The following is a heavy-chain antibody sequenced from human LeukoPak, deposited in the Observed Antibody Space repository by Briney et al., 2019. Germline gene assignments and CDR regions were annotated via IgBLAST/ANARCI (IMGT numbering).Heavy chain of an antibody. CDR3: ARGSGDGSGSSHI. V-gene: IGHV3-21*01. D-gene: IGHD3-10*01. Sequence: GGSLRLSCAASGFTFSSYSMNWVRQAPGKGLEWVSSISSSSSYIYYADSVKGRFTISRDNAKNSLYLQMNSLRAEDTAVYYCARGSGDGSGSSHIRGQGTMVTVSS. J-gene: IGHJ3*02. CDR2: ISSSSSYI. CDR1: GFTFSSYS.